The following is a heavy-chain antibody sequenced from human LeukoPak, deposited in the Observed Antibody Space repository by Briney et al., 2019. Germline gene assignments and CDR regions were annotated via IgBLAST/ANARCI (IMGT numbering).Heavy chain of an antibody. D-gene: IGHD3-9*01. J-gene: IGHJ3*02. Sequence: PGGSLRLSCAASGFTFSSYWMSWVRQAPGKGLEWVANIKQDGSEKYYVDSVKGRFTISRDNAKNSLHLQMNSLRAEDTAVYYFAGQETAYDILTGYYNAAFDIWGQGTMVTVSS. CDR2: IKQDGSEK. CDR1: GFTFSSYW. V-gene: IGHV3-7*03. CDR3: AGQETAYDILTGYYNAAFDI.